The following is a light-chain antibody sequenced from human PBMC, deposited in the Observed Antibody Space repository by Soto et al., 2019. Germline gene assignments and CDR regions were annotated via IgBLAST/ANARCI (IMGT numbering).Light chain of an antibody. Sequence: QSVLTQPASVSGSPGQSITISCTGTSSDVGSYNLISWYQQYPGNAPKLMIYEVSKRPSGVSNRFSGSKSGNTASLTISGLQAEDEADYYCCSYAGSSTFYVFGTGTKLTVL. CDR3: CSYAGSSTFYV. V-gene: IGLV2-23*02. CDR1: SSDVGSYNL. J-gene: IGLJ1*01. CDR2: EVS.